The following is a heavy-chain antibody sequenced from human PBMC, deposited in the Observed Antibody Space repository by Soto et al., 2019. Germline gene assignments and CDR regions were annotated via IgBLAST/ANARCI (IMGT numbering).Heavy chain of an antibody. CDR1: GDSLSSSLYF. D-gene: IGHD6-13*01. J-gene: IGHJ4*02. CDR3: ARQGAAARTLSFFGS. CDR2: TYNSGNT. V-gene: IGHV4-39*01. Sequence: PSETLSLTCTVSGDSLSSSLYFWGRIRQSPGKELEWIANTYNSGNTYYTPSLKSRATISVDPSRNQFSLKMDSVTAADTAVYYCARQGAAARTLSFFGSWGQGRLVTVSS.